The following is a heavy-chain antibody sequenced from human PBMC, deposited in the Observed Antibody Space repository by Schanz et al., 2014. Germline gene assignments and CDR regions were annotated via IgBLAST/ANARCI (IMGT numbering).Heavy chain of an antibody. CDR2: ISNDGSIK. J-gene: IGHJ4*02. CDR3: ARDSRPKYDFLTAYYSIDY. Sequence: QVQLVESGGGVVQFGRSLRLSCVASGFTFSSYGMHWVRQAPGKGLEWVALISNDGSIKYYADSVEGRFTISRDNAKNTLYLQMNSLRAEDTAVYYCARDSRPKYDFLTAYYSIDYWGQGTLVTVSS. CDR1: GFTFSSYG. D-gene: IGHD3-9*01. V-gene: IGHV3-30*19.